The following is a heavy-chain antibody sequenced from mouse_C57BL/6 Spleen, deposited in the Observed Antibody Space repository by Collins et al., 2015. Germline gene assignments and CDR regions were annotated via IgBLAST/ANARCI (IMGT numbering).Heavy chain of an antibody. J-gene: IGHJ4*01. CDR3: ARFHGYDYAMDY. CDR1: GYTFTNYG. V-gene: IGHV9-3-1*01. CDR2: INTYTGEP. Sequence: QIQLVQSGPELKKPGETVKISCKASGYTFTNYGMNWVKQAPGKGLKWMGWINTYTGEPTYADDFKGRFAFSLETSASTAYLQINNLKNEDTATYFCARFHGYDYAMDYWGQGTSVTVSS. D-gene: IGHD2-2*01.